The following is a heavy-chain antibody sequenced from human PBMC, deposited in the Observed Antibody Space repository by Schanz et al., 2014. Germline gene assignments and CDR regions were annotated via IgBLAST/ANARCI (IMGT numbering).Heavy chain of an antibody. Sequence: EVQLVESGGGVVRPGGSLRLSCSASGFTFSTYAMSWARQTPGKGLEWVSSITTGGNTYYRDSVKGRFIVSRDNSKNTLYLEMNRLRVDDTAVYYCSKDKQGSRSDDSWGQGTLVTVSP. CDR1: GFTFSTYA. CDR2: ITTGGNT. D-gene: IGHD2-15*01. J-gene: IGHJ5*01. V-gene: IGHV3-23*04. CDR3: SKDKQGSRSDDS.